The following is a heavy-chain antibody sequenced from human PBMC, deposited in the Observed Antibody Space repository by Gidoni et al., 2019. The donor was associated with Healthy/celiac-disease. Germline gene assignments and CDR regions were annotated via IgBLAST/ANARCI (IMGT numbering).Heavy chain of an antibody. CDR1: GFTFSSYS. J-gene: IGHJ4*02. CDR3: ARAAYSGYDED. CDR2: ICSSSSYI. Sequence: EVQLVESGGGLVKPGGSLRLSCAASGFTFSSYSMNWVRQAPGKGLEWVSSICSSSSYIYYADSVKGRFTISRDNAKNSLYLQMNSLRAEDTAVYYCARAAYSGYDEDWGQGTLVTVSS. D-gene: IGHD5-12*01. V-gene: IGHV3-21*01.